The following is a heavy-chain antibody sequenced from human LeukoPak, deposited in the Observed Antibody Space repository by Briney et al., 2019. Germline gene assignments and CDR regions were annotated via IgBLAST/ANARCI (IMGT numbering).Heavy chain of an antibody. CDR2: ITGSGDYT. Sequence: GGSLRLSCADSGFSFGSDPMRWVRQAPGKGLEWVSGITGSGDYTYYIDSVQGRFTISRDNSKNMLFLQMNSLRAEDTAVYYCARGVMAARLYFFAYGGRGILVTVSS. J-gene: IGHJ4*02. V-gene: IGHV3-23*01. CDR3: ARGVMAARLYFFAY. CDR1: GFSFGSDP. D-gene: IGHD6-25*01.